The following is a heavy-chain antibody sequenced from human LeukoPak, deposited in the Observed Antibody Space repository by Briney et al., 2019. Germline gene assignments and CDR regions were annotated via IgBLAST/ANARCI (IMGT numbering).Heavy chain of an antibody. J-gene: IGHJ6*03. D-gene: IGHD3-10*01. CDR1: GFTFDEYG. V-gene: IGHV3-20*04. Sequence: GGSLRLSCAASGFTFDEYGMSWVRQAPGKGLQWVSGINWNGGSTDYADSVKGRFTISRDNAKNSLYLQMNSLRAEDTALYYSARAVIIDYYYYYMDVWGKGTTVIVSS. CDR2: INWNGGST. CDR3: ARAVIIDYYYYYMDV.